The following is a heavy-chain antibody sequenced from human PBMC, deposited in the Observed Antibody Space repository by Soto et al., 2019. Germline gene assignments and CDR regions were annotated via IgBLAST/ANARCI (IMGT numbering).Heavy chain of an antibody. CDR3: AKVYGRIVGANFDY. Sequence: GASVKVSCKASGYTFTSYGISWVRQAPGQRLEWMGWINADNGNTKYAQKFQGRVTITRDTSTSTAYMELSSLRAEDTAVYYCAKVYGRIVGANFDYWGQGTLVTVSS. CDR2: INADNGNT. V-gene: IGHV1-18*01. CDR1: GYTFTSYG. D-gene: IGHD1-26*01. J-gene: IGHJ4*02.